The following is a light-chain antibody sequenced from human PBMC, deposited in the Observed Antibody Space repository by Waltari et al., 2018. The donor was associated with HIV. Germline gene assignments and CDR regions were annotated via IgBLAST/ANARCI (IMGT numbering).Light chain of an antibody. CDR3: QQYNEWPPWT. CDR2: GAS. Sequence: ETVMTQSPATLSVSPGERATLSCRASQSVSSNLAWYQQKPGQAPRLLIYGASTRATGTPARFSGSGSGTEFTLTISSLQSEDVAVYYCQQYNEWPPWTFGQGTKVEIK. CDR1: QSVSSN. V-gene: IGKV3-15*01. J-gene: IGKJ1*01.